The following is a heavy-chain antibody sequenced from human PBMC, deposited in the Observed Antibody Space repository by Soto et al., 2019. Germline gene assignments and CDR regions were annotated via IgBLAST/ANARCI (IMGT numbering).Heavy chain of an antibody. CDR2: ISYDGSNK. CDR3: AKGLWGNSGAFDI. J-gene: IGHJ3*02. D-gene: IGHD3-10*01. V-gene: IGHV3-30*18. CDR1: GFTFSSYG. Sequence: QVQLVESGGGVVQPGWSLRLSCAASGFTFSSYGMHWVRQAPGKGLEWVAVISYDGSNKYYADSVKGRFTISRDNSKNTLYLQINSLRAEDTAVYYCAKGLWGNSGAFDIWGQGTMVTVSS.